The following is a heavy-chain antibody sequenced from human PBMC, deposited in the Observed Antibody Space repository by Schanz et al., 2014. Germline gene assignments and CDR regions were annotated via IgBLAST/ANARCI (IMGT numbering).Heavy chain of an antibody. CDR3: AKDAPYPFDL. V-gene: IGHV3-23*01. CDR2: ISGTGGDDT. CDR1: GFSFGTYA. J-gene: IGHJ2*01. Sequence: DVQLLESGGGLVQPGGSLRLSCAASGFSFGTYAMSWVRQAPGKGLLWVSSISGTGGDDTYYADSVKGRFTISRDNSKNTLYLQMNSLRAEDTAIYYCAKDAPYPFDLWGRGTLVTVSS.